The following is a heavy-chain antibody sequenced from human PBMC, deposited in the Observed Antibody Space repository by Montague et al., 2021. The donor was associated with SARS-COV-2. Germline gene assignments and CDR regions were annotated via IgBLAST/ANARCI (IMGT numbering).Heavy chain of an antibody. CDR3: ARRGSYYDCTSGYYYFDY. J-gene: IGHJ4*02. V-gene: IGHV4-59*08. CDR2: SYHYCSG. CDR1: GGSISSSY. D-gene: IGHD2-8*01. Sequence: SETLSLTCSVSGGSISSSYWSWIRQPQGKGLGWIGYSYHYCSGNYNPYLKSRVPISVDTSKNQFSLKLNSVTAADTAVYYCARRGSYYDCTSGYYYFDYWGQGTLVTVSS.